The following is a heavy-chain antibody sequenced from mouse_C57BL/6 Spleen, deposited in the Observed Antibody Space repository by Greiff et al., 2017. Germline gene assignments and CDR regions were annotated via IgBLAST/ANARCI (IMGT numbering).Heavy chain of an antibody. J-gene: IGHJ3*01. CDR3: AYTTRLSY. D-gene: IGHD1-1*01. V-gene: IGHV1-74*01. Sequence: QVQLKQPGAELVKPGASVKVSCKASGYTFTSYWMHWVKQRPGQGLEWIGRIHPSDSDTNYNQKFKGKATLTVDKSSSTAYMQLSSLSSEDAAVYYCAYTTRLSYWGQGTLVTVSA. CDR2: IHPSDSDT. CDR1: GYTFTSYW.